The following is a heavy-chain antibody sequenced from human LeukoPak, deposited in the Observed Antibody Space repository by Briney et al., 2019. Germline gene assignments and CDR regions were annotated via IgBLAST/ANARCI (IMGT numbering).Heavy chain of an antibody. CDR2: IHYSGST. D-gene: IGHD3-10*01. CDR3: ARQRYYGSGSYYNWFDP. CDR1: GGSISSSSYY. Sequence: SETLSLTCTVSGGSISSSSYYWGWIRQPPGKGLEWIGSIHYSGSTNYNPSLKSRVTISVDTSKNQFSLKLSSVTAADTAVYYCARQRYYGSGSYYNWFDPWGQGILVTVSS. J-gene: IGHJ5*02. V-gene: IGHV4-39*01.